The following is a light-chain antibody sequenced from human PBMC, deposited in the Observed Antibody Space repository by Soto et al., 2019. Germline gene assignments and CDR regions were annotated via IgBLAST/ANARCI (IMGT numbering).Light chain of an antibody. CDR1: RSIAIW. CDR3: QQYESYPVT. J-gene: IGKJ2*01. CDR2: KAT. Sequence: DIQMTQSPSTLSASVGDRVTITCRASRSIAIWLAWYQQKSGKAPKLLIEKATSLQSGVPSRFSGSGSGTDFTLTISMLQPDDLATYYCQQYESYPVTFGQGTKLEIK. V-gene: IGKV1-5*03.